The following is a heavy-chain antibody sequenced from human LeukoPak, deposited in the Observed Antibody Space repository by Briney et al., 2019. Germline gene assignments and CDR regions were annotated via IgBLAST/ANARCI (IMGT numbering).Heavy chain of an antibody. CDR1: GFTFSSYE. CDR2: ISSGGSTI. V-gene: IGHV3-48*03. CDR3: ARANYYYDSSGYLDY. J-gene: IGHJ4*02. D-gene: IGHD3-22*01. Sequence: PGGSLRLSCAASGFTFSSYEMNWVRQAPGKGLEWVSYISSGGSTIYYADSVKGRFTISRDNARNSLYLQINSLRAEDTAVYYCARANYYYDSSGYLDYWGQGTLVTVSS.